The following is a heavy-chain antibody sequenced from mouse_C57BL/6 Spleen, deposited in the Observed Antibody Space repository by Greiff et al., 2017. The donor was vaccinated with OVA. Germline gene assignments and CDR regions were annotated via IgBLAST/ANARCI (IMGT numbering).Heavy chain of an antibody. Sequence: EVKLVESGEGLVKPGGSLKLSCAASGFTFSSYAMSWVRQTPEKRLEWVAYISSGGDYIYYADTVKGRFTISRDNARNTLYLQMSSLKSEDTAMYYCTRDGGTTVVVPFDYWGQGTTLTVSS. CDR3: TRDGGTTVVVPFDY. V-gene: IGHV5-9-1*02. J-gene: IGHJ2*01. CDR1: GFTFSSYA. CDR2: ISSGGDYI. D-gene: IGHD1-1*01.